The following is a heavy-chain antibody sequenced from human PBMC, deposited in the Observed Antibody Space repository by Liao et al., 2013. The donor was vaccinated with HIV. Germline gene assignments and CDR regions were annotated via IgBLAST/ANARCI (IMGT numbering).Heavy chain of an antibody. D-gene: IGHD2-15*01. V-gene: IGHV4-61*02. CDR1: GGSISSGGYY. J-gene: IGHJ2*01. Sequence: QVQLQESGPGLVKPSQTLSLTCTVSGGSISSGGYYWSWIRQPAGKGLEWIGRIYTSGSTNYNPSLKSRVTMSVDTSKNQFSLKLSSVTAADTAVYYCAREWWGYFDLWGRGTLVTVSS. CDR2: IYTSGST. CDR3: AREWWGYFDL.